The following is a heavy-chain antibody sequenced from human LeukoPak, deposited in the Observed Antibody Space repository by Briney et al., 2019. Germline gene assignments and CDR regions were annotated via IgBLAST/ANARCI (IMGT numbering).Heavy chain of an antibody. CDR3: ASEKNYGGKYFDS. V-gene: IGHV1-46*02. CDR2: INRVDGIR. J-gene: IGHJ4*02. CDR1: GDTFNIHY. Sequence: ASVKVSCKASGDTFNIHYFHWIRQAPGQGLEWMGIINRVDGIRGNAQTFQGRLMLTKDTSTSTAYMELSSLRSEDTAIYYCASEKNYGGKYFDSWGQGTVVTVSS. D-gene: IGHD4-23*01.